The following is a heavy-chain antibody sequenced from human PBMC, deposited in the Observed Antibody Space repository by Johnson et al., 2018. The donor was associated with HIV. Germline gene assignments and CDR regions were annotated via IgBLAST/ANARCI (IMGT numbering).Heavy chain of an antibody. V-gene: IGHV3-74*01. J-gene: IGHJ3*01. D-gene: IGHD1-1*01. CDR3: AREMVTTGFRAVDL. Sequence: VQLVESGGGLVQPGGSLRLSCAASGFTFINYWMHWVRQAPGKGLVWVSRMNADGSRTSYADSVKGRLTISRDNAKNTLYLQRNSLRAEDTAVYFCAREMVTTGFRAVDLWGQGTMVTVSS. CDR1: GFTFINYW. CDR2: MNADGSRT.